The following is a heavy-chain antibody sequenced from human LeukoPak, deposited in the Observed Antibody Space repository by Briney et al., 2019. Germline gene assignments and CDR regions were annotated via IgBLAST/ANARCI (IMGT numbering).Heavy chain of an antibody. Sequence: GGSLRLSCAASGFTFSSYWMHWVRQAPGKGLVWVSRINSDGSSTSYADSVKGRFTISRDNAKNTLYLQMNSLRAEDTAVYYCARLYSGSYYPHYYYGMDVWGQGTTVTVSS. V-gene: IGHV3-74*01. J-gene: IGHJ6*02. CDR2: INSDGSST. CDR1: GFTFSSYW. D-gene: IGHD1-26*01. CDR3: ARLYSGSYYPHYYYGMDV.